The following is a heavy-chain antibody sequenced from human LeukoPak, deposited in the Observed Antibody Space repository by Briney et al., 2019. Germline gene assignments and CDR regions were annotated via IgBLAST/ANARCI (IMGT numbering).Heavy chain of an antibody. Sequence: SETLSLTCTVSGGSISSSSYYWGWIRQPPGKGLEWIGSIYYSGSTYYNPSLKSRVTISVDTSKNQFSLKLSSVTAADTAVYYCARKSMVATQRGFDPWGQGTLVTVSS. CDR1: GGSISSSSYY. V-gene: IGHV4-39*01. CDR3: ARKSMVATQRGFDP. D-gene: IGHD5-12*01. J-gene: IGHJ5*02. CDR2: IYYSGST.